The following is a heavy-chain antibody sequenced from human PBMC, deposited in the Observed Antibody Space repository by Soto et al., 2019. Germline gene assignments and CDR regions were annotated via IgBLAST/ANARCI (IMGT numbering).Heavy chain of an antibody. D-gene: IGHD3-16*01. CDR2: MDQDGSET. CDR1: GFTFSTYW. CDR3: VCGGNFFIY. J-gene: IGHJ4*02. Sequence: EVQLVESGGGLVQPGGSLRLSCAASGFTFSTYWMTWVRQPPGKGLEWVANMDQDGSETYYVDSVRGRFTVSRDNAKKSLYLQMTSLRDEDTAVYYCVCGGNFFIYWGQGTLVTVSP. V-gene: IGHV3-7*01.